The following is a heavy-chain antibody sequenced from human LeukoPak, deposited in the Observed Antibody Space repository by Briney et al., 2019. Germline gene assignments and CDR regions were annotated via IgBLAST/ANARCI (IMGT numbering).Heavy chain of an antibody. CDR1: GYTLTELS. J-gene: IGHJ4*02. CDR2: FDPEDGET. D-gene: IGHD3-16*01. Sequence: GASVKVSCKVSGYTLTELSMHWVRQAPAKGFEWMGGFDPEDGETIYAQKFQGRVTMTEDTSTDTAYMELSSLRSEDTAVYYCARVEITGSRLHLIDHWGQGTLVTVSS. V-gene: IGHV1-24*01. CDR3: ARVEITGSRLHLIDH.